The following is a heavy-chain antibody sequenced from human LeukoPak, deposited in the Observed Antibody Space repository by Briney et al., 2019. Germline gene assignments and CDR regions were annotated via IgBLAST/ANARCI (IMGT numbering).Heavy chain of an antibody. J-gene: IGHJ4*02. CDR3: ARDRTVTTPFDY. CDR1: GFTFNRYN. D-gene: IGHD4-17*01. Sequence: GGSLRLSCAASGFTFNRYNMNWVRRAPGKGLEWVSSISSSSSYIYYADSVKGRFTISRDNAKNSLYLQMNSLRAEDTAVYYCARDRTVTTPFDYWGQGTLVTVSS. CDR2: ISSSSSYI. V-gene: IGHV3-21*01.